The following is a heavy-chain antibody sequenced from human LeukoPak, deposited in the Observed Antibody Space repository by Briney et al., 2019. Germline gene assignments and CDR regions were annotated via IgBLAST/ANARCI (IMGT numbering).Heavy chain of an antibody. V-gene: IGHV3-11*04. Sequence: GGSLRLSCAASGFTFSDYYMSWIRQAPGKGLEWVSYISSSGSTIYYADSVKGRFTISRDNAKNSLYLQMNSLRAEDTAVYYCARIRSTGTSCYFDYWGQGTLVTVSS. J-gene: IGHJ4*02. D-gene: IGHD2-2*01. CDR1: GFTFSDYY. CDR2: ISSSGSTI. CDR3: ARIRSTGTSCYFDY.